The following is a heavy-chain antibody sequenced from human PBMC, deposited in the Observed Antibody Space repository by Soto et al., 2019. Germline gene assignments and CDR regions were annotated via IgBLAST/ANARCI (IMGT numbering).Heavy chain of an antibody. CDR3: ARGGVSTRTFDY. CDR2: IYPSDSDT. CDR1: GYNFAGYW. Sequence: PGESLNIYCKGSGYNFAGYWIAWVRQMPGKGLELMGIIYPSDSDTRYRPSFQGQVTISADKSISSAYLQWSSLRASETAMYYCARGGVSTRTFDYWGQGTPVTVS. V-gene: IGHV5-51*01. J-gene: IGHJ4*02. D-gene: IGHD3-3*01.